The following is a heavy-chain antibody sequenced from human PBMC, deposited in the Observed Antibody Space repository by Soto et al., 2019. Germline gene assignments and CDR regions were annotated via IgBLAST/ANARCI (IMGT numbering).Heavy chain of an antibody. CDR2: FNPIFGAP. CDR3: AVGNSATYNLFDP. V-gene: IGHV1-69*13. J-gene: IGHJ5*02. CDR1: GGTFSNAA. D-gene: IGHD1-26*01. Sequence: SVKVFCKASGGTFSNAAIYWVRQAPGQGLVWMGGFNPIFGAPYYAQTFQGRVTITADESTGTVYMDLSSLRSEDTAVYYCAVGNSATYNLFDPWGHGTLVTVSS.